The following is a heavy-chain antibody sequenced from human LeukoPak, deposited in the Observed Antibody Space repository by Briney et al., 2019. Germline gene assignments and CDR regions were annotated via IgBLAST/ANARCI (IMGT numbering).Heavy chain of an antibody. Sequence: PGGSLRLSCAASGFTFSDHYMDWVRQAPGKGLVWVSRINSDGGSTSYADSVKGRFTISRDNAKNTLYLQMNSLRAEDTAVYYCARIAVAGYLGNWFDPWGQGTLVTVSS. D-gene: IGHD6-19*01. CDR1: GFTFSDHY. CDR3: ARIAVAGYLGNWFDP. CDR2: INSDGGST. J-gene: IGHJ5*02. V-gene: IGHV3-74*01.